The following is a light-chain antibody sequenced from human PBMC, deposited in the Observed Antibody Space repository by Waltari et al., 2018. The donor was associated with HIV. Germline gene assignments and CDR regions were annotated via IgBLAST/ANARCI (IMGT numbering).Light chain of an antibody. CDR2: EVS. Sequence: QSALTQPASVSGSPGQSITISCTGTSRDVGGYNYVSWYQHHPGKAPKLMIYEVSNRPSGVSKRFSGSKSGNTASRAISGLRAEDEADYYCAVWDDSVSGEVVFGGGTKLTVL. J-gene: IGLJ2*01. CDR3: AVWDDSVSGEVV. CDR1: SRDVGGYNY. V-gene: IGLV2-14*01.